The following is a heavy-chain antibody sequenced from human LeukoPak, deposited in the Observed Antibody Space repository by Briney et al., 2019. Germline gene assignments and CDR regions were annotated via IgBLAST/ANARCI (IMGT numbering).Heavy chain of an antibody. V-gene: IGHV3-74*01. D-gene: IGHD6-19*01. Sequence: PGGSLRLSCAASGFTFSKYWTLWVRQAPGKGLESVSRINTDGTVTTYADSVKGRFTGSRDNADNTMFLQMNSVRDEDTAVYYCATKQWLAPPPDSWGQGTPVTVSS. CDR3: ATKQWLAPPPDS. J-gene: IGHJ4*02. CDR1: GFTFSKYW. CDR2: INTDGTVT.